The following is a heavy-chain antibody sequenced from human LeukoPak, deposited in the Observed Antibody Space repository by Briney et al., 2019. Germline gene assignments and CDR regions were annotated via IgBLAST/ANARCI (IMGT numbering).Heavy chain of an antibody. Sequence: QPGGSLRLSCAASGFTFDDYAMHWVRQAPGKGLEWVSGISWNSGSIGYADSVKGRFTISRDNAKNSLYLQMNSLRAEDTALYYCAKDLYSSSRGSMDVWGQGTTVTVSS. CDR1: GFTFDDYA. CDR2: ISWNSGSI. CDR3: AKDLYSSSRGSMDV. D-gene: IGHD6-13*01. J-gene: IGHJ6*02. V-gene: IGHV3-9*01.